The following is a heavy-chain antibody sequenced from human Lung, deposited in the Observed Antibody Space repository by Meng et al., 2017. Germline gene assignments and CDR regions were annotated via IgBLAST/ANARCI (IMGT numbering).Heavy chain of an antibody. CDR1: GGSISSSNYC. CDR3: ARGQKGYFDL. J-gene: IGHJ2*01. Sequence: QVQLRGAGPGPLKPPPPLSLTCTDSGGSISSSNYCCSWIRQAPGKCLEWSWHIYNSGSTYYTPSLKSRTTISVDTSKNQFSLKLSSVTAADTAVYYCARGQKGYFDLWGRGTLVTVSS. CDR2: IYNSGST. V-gene: IGHV4-30-4*01.